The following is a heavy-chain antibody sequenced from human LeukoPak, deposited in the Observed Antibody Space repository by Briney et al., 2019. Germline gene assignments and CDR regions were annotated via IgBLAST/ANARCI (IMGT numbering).Heavy chain of an antibody. CDR1: GGSISSYY. CDR2: IYYSGST. J-gene: IGHJ4*02. V-gene: IGHV4-59*01. CDR3: ASEWGLYGSGSYYPQGFDY. D-gene: IGHD3-10*01. Sequence: SETLSLTCTVSGGSISSYYWSWIRRPPGKGLEWIGYIYYSGSTNYIPSLKSRVTISVDTSKNQFSLKLSSVTAADTAVYYCASEWGLYGSGSYYPQGFDYWGQGTLVTVSS.